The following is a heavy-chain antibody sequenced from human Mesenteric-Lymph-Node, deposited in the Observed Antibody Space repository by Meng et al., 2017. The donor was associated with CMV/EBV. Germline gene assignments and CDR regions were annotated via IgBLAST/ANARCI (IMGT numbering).Heavy chain of an antibody. Sequence: SQTLSLTCAVNGGSFNNYYWNWIRQAPGKGLEWIGEINYSGITNYSPSLKSRVNMSVDTLKNHFSLELNSVTAADTAVYYCVARAFDIWGQGTVVTVSS. J-gene: IGHJ3*02. V-gene: IGHV4-34*01. CDR1: GGSFNNYY. CDR3: VARAFDI. CDR2: INYSGIT.